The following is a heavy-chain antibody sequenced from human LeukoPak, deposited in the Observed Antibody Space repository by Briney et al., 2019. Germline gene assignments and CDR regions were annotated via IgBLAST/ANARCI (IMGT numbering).Heavy chain of an antibody. V-gene: IGHV4-4*09. CDR2: IYTSGDT. J-gene: IGHJ4*02. Sequence: SETLSLTCTVSGGSINTYYWSWIRQPPGKGLEWIGYIYTSGDTNYNPSLKSRVTISGDTSKNQFSLKLTSVTAADTAFYYCARHAPTGTPTIFDYWGQGTLVTVSS. CDR1: GGSINTYY. D-gene: IGHD1-1*01. CDR3: ARHAPTGTPTIFDY.